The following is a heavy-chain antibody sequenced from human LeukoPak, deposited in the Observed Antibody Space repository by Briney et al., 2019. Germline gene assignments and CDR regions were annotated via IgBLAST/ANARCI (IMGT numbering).Heavy chain of an antibody. D-gene: IGHD2-2*01. J-gene: IGHJ4*02. CDR1: GGSISSGDYD. Sequence: SETLSLTCTVSGGSISSGDYDWSWLRQPPGKGLEWIGYIYYSGSAYYNPSLKNRVTISVDTSKNQFSLKLSSVTAADTAVYYCARADHSTPLLFDYWGQGTLVTVSS. CDR3: ARADHSTPLLFDY. CDR2: IYYSGSA. V-gene: IGHV4-30-4*01.